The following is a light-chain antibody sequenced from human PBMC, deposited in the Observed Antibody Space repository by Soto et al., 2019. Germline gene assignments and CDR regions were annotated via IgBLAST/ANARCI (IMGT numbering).Light chain of an antibody. V-gene: IGKV4-1*01. Sequence: DIVMTQSPDSLAVSLGERATINCKSSQSVLYSSNNKNYLAWYQQKPGQPPKLLIYWASTRDSGVPDRFSGSGSGTDFTLTISSLQAEDVAVYYCQQYYTNPPVTFGQGTKLEIK. CDR3: QQYYTNPPVT. J-gene: IGKJ2*01. CDR1: QSVLYSSNNKNY. CDR2: WAS.